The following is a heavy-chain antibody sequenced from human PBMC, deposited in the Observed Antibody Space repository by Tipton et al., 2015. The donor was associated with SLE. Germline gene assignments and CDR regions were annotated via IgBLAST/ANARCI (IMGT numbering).Heavy chain of an antibody. V-gene: IGHV3-53*05. CDR2: IYSGGST. CDR1: GFTFSAYA. CDR3: ARELSGTYYYGMDV. J-gene: IGHJ6*02. D-gene: IGHD5-12*01. Sequence: SLRLSCAASGFTFSAYALRWVRQAPGKGLEWVSVIYSGGSTYYADSVKGRFTISGDNSKNTLYLQMNSLRAEDTAVYYCARELSGTYYYGMDVWGQGTTVTVSS.